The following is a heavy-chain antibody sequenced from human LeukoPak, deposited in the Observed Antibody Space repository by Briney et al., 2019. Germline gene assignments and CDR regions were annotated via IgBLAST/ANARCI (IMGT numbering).Heavy chain of an antibody. CDR3: ARARKRYSSSWYFDY. CDR1: GGTFNNSA. D-gene: IGHD6-13*01. Sequence: ASVKVSCKTSGGTFNNSAISWVRQAPGQGLEWMGRIIPIFGTANYAQKFQGRVTITTDESTSTAYMELSSLRSEDTAVYYCARARKRYSSSWYFDYWGQGTLVTVSS. J-gene: IGHJ4*02. V-gene: IGHV1-69*05. CDR2: IIPIFGTA.